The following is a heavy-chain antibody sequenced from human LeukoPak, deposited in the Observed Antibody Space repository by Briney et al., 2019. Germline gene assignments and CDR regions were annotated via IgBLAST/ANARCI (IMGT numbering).Heavy chain of an antibody. V-gene: IGHV1-69*04. D-gene: IGHD5-12*01. CDR1: GGTFGSYA. J-gene: IGHJ4*02. CDR2: IIPILGIA. CDR3: ARGSGYDLGY. Sequence: ASAKVSCKASGGTFGSYAISWVRQAPGQGLEWMGRIIPILGIANYAQKFQGRVTIKSTSTAYMELSSLRSEDTAVYYCARGSGYDLGYWGQGTLVTVSS.